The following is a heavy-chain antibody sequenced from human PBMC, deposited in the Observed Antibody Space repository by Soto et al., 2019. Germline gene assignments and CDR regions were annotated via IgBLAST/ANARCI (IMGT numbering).Heavy chain of an antibody. Sequence: ASVKVSCKASGYTFTSYDINWVRQATGQGLEWMGWMNPNSGITGYAQKFQGRVTMTRNTSISTAYMELSSLRSEDTAVYYCARGYWFGELLVQTSSWFDPWGQGTLVTVSS. D-gene: IGHD3-10*01. CDR2: MNPNSGIT. J-gene: IGHJ5*02. V-gene: IGHV1-8*01. CDR3: ARGYWFGELLVQTSSWFDP. CDR1: GYTFTSYD.